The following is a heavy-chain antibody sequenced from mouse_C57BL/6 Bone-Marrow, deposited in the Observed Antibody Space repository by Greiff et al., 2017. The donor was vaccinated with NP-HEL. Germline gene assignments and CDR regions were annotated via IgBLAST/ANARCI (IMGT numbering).Heavy chain of an antibody. D-gene: IGHD2-12*01. CDR1: GYTFTSYW. J-gene: IGHJ3*01. Sequence: VQLQQPGAELVMPGASVKLSCKASGYTFTSYWMHWVKQRPGQGLEWIGEIDPSDSYTNYNQKFKGKSTLTVDKSSSTAYMQLSSLTSEDSAVYYCASEPYDVAWFAYWGQGTLVTVSA. V-gene: IGHV1-69*01. CDR2: IDPSDSYT. CDR3: ASEPYDVAWFAY.